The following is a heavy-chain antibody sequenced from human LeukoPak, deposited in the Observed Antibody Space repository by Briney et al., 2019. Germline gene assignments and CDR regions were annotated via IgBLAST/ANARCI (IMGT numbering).Heavy chain of an antibody. CDR1: GFTFSSYV. Sequence: GGSLRLSCAASGFTFSSYVMSWVRQAPGRGLEWVSAISGSGGSTYYADSVKGRFTISRDNAKNSLYLQMNSLRAEDTAVYYCARDFYSGSYYWSFDYWGQGTLVTVSS. CDR3: ARDFYSGSYYWSFDY. V-gene: IGHV3-23*01. CDR2: ISGSGGST. D-gene: IGHD1-26*01. J-gene: IGHJ4*02.